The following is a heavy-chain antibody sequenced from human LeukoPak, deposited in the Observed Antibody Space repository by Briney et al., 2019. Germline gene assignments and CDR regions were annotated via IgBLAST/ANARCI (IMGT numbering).Heavy chain of an antibody. CDR1: AFTFSSYG. Sequence: GGSLRLSCTASAFTFSSYGIHLVRQAPGKGLEWVAVIWYDGSNKYYADSVKGRFTISRDNSKNTLYLQMNSLRAEDTAVYYCARDWALYGDKRIDYWGQGTLVTVSS. J-gene: IGHJ4*02. CDR3: ARDWALYGDKRIDY. V-gene: IGHV3-33*01. CDR2: IWYDGSNK. D-gene: IGHD4-17*01.